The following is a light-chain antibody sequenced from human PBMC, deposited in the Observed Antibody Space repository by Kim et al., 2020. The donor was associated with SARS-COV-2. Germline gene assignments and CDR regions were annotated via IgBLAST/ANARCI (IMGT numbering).Light chain of an antibody. Sequence: QSVLTQPPSVSEAPWQRVTISCSGSASNIGKNAVNWYQQLPGKAPKLLIYFDDLLPSGISDRFSASKSGTSASLAISGLQSVDEADYYCAAWDDGLNAPVFGGGTKLTVL. CDR3: AAWDDGLNAPV. CDR1: ASNIGKNA. J-gene: IGLJ3*02. V-gene: IGLV1-36*01. CDR2: FDD.